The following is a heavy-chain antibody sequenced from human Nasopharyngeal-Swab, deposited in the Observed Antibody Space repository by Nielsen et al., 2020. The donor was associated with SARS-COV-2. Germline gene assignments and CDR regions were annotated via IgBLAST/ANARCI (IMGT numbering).Heavy chain of an antibody. J-gene: IGHJ5*02. Sequence: ASVKVSCKASGYTFTGYYMHWVRQAPGQGLEWMGRINPNSGGTNYAQKFQGRVTMTRDTSISTAYMELSRLRSDDTAVYYCAREDGSSWYSLLNWFDPWGQGTLVTVSS. CDR1: GYTFTGYY. D-gene: IGHD6-13*01. CDR2: INPNSGGT. CDR3: AREDGSSWYSLLNWFDP. V-gene: IGHV1-2*06.